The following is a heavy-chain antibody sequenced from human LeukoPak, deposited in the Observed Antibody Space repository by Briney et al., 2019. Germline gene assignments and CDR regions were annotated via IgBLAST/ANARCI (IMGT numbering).Heavy chain of an antibody. CDR1: GFTFSSYA. Sequence: PGGSLRLSCAASGFTFSSYALSWVRQAPGKGLEWVSSISSSGSYIFHADSVKGRFTISRDNAQNSLYLQMNSLRAEDTAVYYCAREGPINNGDLDYWGQGTPVTVSS. V-gene: IGHV3-21*01. CDR3: AREGPINNGDLDY. CDR2: ISSSGSYI. D-gene: IGHD1/OR15-1a*01. J-gene: IGHJ4*02.